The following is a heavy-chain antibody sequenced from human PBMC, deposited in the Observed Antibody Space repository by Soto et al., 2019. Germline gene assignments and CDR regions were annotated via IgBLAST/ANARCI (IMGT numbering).Heavy chain of an antibody. Sequence: SETLSLTCPLSGGSIISGGFSWSWIRQPPGRGREWIGYAYHTGSTYHNPSLKSRVTISVDTSKNQFSLKLSSVTAADTAVYDCARGQFVSGSGYKGAWFDPWGQGTLVTAPS. CDR2: AYHTGST. D-gene: IGHD3-3*01. CDR3: ARGQFVSGSGYKGAWFDP. J-gene: IGHJ5*02. CDR1: GGSIISGGFS. V-gene: IGHV4-30-2*01.